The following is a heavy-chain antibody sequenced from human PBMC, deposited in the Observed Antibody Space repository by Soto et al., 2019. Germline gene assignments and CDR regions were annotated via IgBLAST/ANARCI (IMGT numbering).Heavy chain of an antibody. CDR2: IIPMLGIA. CDR3: ARDGDYDDSSGFQRDYHYYGMDV. V-gene: IGHV1-69*01. Sequence: QVQLVQSGAEVKKPGSSVKVSCQASGGSFSDYAISWVRQAPGQGLEWMGGIIPMLGIADNAQKFQGRVIMTAEESTSTVYMELSSLRSEDTAVYYCARDGDYDDSSGFQRDYHYYGMDVWGQGTTVPVAS. D-gene: IGHD3-22*01. CDR1: GGSFSDYA. J-gene: IGHJ6*02.